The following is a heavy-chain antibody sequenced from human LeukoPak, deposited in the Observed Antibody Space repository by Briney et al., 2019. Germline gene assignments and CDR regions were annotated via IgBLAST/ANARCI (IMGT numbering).Heavy chain of an antibody. CDR3: AGHHPRNTVDF. J-gene: IGHJ4*02. CDR1: GGSISSYY. D-gene: IGHD2-8*02. Sequence: PSETLSLTCTVSGGSISSYYWSWIWQPPGKGLEWIAYISDIGSINYNPSLKSRVTISLDTSKNQFSLKLSSVTAADTAVYYCAGHHPRNTVDFWGQGTLVTVSS. V-gene: IGHV4-59*08. CDR2: ISDIGSI.